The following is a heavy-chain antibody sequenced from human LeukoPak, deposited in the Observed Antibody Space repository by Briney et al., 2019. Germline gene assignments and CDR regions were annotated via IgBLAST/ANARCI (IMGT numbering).Heavy chain of an antibody. Sequence: GGSLRLSCAASGFTFSSYEMHWVRQVAGRGLEWVAAIGVSGGTCYSNSVKGRFTISRENAKNSFYVQMNGLRAGDTAVYYCVREAYGSGTLAYDYWGHGSLVTVSS. J-gene: IGHJ4*01. CDR1: GFTFSSYE. CDR3: VREAYGSGTLAYDY. V-gene: IGHV3-13*01. CDR2: IGVSGGT. D-gene: IGHD3-10*01.